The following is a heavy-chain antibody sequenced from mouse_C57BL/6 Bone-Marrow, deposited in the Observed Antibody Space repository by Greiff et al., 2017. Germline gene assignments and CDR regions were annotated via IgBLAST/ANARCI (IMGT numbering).Heavy chain of an antibody. J-gene: IGHJ4*01. CDR2: ISNGGGST. CDR1: GFTFSDYY. Sequence: EVMLVESGGGLVQPGGSLKLSCAASGFTFSDYYMYWVRQTPEKRLEWVAYISNGGGSTYYPDTVKGRFTISRDNAKNTLYLQMSRLKSEDTAMYYCARLNWYYAMDYWGQGTSVTVSS. CDR3: ARLNWYYAMDY. D-gene: IGHD4-1*01. V-gene: IGHV5-12*01.